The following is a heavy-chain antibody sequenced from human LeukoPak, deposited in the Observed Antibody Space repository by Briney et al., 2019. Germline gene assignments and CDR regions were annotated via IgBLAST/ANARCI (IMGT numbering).Heavy chain of an antibody. Sequence: GGSLRLSCAASGFNFSTYTMNWVRQAPGKGLEWVSSISSSSSYIYYTDSLKGRFTISRDNAKNSLYLQMNSLRAEDTAVYYCARDLEGGFDYWGQGTLVTVSS. CDR1: GFNFSTYT. J-gene: IGHJ4*02. V-gene: IGHV3-21*01. D-gene: IGHD3-16*01. CDR2: ISSSSSYI. CDR3: ARDLEGGFDY.